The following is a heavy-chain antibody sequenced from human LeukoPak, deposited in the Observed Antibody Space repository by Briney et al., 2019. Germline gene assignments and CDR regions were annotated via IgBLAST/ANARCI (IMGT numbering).Heavy chain of an antibody. Sequence: SETLSLTCTVSGGSISSYYWSWIRQSPGKGLEWIGYIYYIGNTNYNPSLKSRVTISVDTSKNQFSLKLSSVTAADTAVYYYARLVNGDLPDWGQGTLVTVSS. D-gene: IGHD2-8*01. J-gene: IGHJ4*02. CDR1: GGSISSYY. CDR3: ARLVNGDLPD. CDR2: IYYIGNT. V-gene: IGHV4-59*08.